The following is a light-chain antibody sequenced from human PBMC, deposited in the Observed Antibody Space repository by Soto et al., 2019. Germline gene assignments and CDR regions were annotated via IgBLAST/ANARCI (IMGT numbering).Light chain of an antibody. CDR2: GAS. J-gene: IGKJ4*01. CDR3: QQYGSSPST. CDR1: QSVSNSF. V-gene: IGKV3-20*01. Sequence: EIVLTQSLGTLSLSPGERATLSCRASQSVSNSFIAWYQQKPGQAPRLLIYGASSRATGIPDRFSGRGSGTDFTLTISRLEPDDFAVYYCQQYGSSPSTFGGGTKVEIK.